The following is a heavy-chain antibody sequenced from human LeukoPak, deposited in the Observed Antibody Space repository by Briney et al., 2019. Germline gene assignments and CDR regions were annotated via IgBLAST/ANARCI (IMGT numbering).Heavy chain of an antibody. J-gene: IGHJ4*02. CDR1: GFTVSSNY. Sequence: GGSLRLSCAASGFTVSSNYMSWVRQAPGKGLEWVSVIYSGGSTYYADSVKGRFTISRDNSKNTLYLQMNSLRAEDTAVCYCARVSSRRDGYNFVYWGQGTLSPSPQ. CDR2: IYSGGST. D-gene: IGHD5-24*01. CDR3: ARVSSRRDGYNFVY. V-gene: IGHV3-53*01.